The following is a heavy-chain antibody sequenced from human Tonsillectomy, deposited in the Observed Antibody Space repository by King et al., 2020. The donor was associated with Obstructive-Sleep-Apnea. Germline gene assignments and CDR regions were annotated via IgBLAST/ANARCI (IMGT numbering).Heavy chain of an antibody. V-gene: IGHV3-11*04. J-gene: IGHJ3*02. CDR3: ARDAVGANAFDI. CDR2: ISSGADTI. CDR1: GFTFSDYY. D-gene: IGHD1-26*01. Sequence: QLVQSGGGLVKPGGSLRLSCAASGFTFSDYYMSWIRQAPGKGLEWVSHISSGADTIYYANSVKGRFTISRDNAKNTLYLQMNSLRAEDTAVYYCARDAVGANAFDIWGQGTMVTVSS.